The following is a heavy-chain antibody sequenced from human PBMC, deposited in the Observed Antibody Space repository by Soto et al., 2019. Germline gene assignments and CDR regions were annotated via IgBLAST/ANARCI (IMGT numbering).Heavy chain of an antibody. CDR3: ARGARDRAYYYYMDV. Sequence: EVQLVESGGGLVKPGGSLRLSCVASGFTFSSHTMNWVRQAPGKGLEWVSSITGSSAYISYADSVKGRFTISRDNAKNSLSPQMDSLRAEDTAVYYCARGARDRAYYYYMDVWGRGTTVTVSS. CDR2: ITGSSAYI. V-gene: IGHV3-21*01. J-gene: IGHJ6*03. CDR1: GFTFSSHT.